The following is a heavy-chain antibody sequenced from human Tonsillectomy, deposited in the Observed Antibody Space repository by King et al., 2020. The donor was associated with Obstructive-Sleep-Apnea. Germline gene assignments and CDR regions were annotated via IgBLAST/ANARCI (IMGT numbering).Heavy chain of an antibody. CDR2: ISGDGSST. CDR3: ARDYYDTGGYRNWFDP. D-gene: IGHD3-22*01. V-gene: IGHV3-74*01. J-gene: IGHJ5*02. Sequence: VQLVESGEGLVQPGGSLRLSCAASGFTFSSYWMHWVRQAPGKGLVWVSRISGDGSSTTYADSVKGRFTISRDNAKNTLYLQVNSLRAEDTAVYYCARDYYDTGGYRNWFDPWGQGTLFTVSS. CDR1: GFTFSSYW.